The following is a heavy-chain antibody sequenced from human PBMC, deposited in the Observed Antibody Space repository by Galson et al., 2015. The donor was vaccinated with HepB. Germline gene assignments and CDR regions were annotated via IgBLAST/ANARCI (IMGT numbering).Heavy chain of an antibody. CDR1: GGTFSSYA. V-gene: IGHV1-69*10. CDR2: IIPILGIA. Sequence: SVKVSCKASGGTFSSYAISWVRQAPGQGLEWMGGIIPILGIANYAQKFRGRVTITADKSTSTAYMELSSLRSEDTAVYYCARTIPSQYSSSWYDGWFDPWGQGTLVTVSS. CDR3: ARTIPSQYSSSWYDGWFDP. D-gene: IGHD6-13*01. J-gene: IGHJ5*02.